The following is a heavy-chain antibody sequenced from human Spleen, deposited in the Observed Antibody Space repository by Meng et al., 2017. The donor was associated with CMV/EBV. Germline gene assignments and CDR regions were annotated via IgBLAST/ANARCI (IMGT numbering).Heavy chain of an antibody. CDR2: IYYGATT. Sequence: SGGSVSSGSFFWNWIRQPPGKGLEWIGYIYYGATTNYNPSLKSRVTMSVDTSKNQFSLKLSSVTAADTAIYYCARDFSNWGSGYFDDWGQGTLVTVSS. CDR3: ARDFSNWGSGYFDD. J-gene: IGHJ4*02. D-gene: IGHD7-27*01. CDR1: GGSVSSGSFF. V-gene: IGHV4-61*01.